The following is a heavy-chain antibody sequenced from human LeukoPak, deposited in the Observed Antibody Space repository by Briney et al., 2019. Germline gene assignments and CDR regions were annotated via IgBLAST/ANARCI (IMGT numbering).Heavy chain of an antibody. J-gene: IGHJ4*02. CDR3: ASHRIGYYFDY. CDR1: AFTFSRYS. D-gene: IGHD2-15*01. V-gene: IGHV3-21*01. CDR2: ISSSSSYI. Sequence: EGSLRLSCAASAFTFSRYSMNWVRPAPGKGPPWVSSISSSSSYIYYADSEKGRFTISRDNAKNSLYLQRNSLRAEDTAVYYCASHRIGYYFDYWGQGTLVTVSS.